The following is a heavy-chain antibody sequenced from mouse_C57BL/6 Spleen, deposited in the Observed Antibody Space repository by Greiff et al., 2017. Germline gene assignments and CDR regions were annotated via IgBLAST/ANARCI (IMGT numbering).Heavy chain of an antibody. J-gene: IGHJ4*01. CDR2: SRNKANDYTT. V-gene: IGHV7-1*01. D-gene: IGHD2-1*01. CDR3: ARGRNFYAMDY. CDR1: GFTFSDFY. Sequence: EVQLVESGGGLVQSGRSLRLSCATSGFTFSDFYMEWVRQAPGKGLEWIAASRNKANDYTTEYSASVKGRFIVSRDTSQSILYLQMNALRAEDTAIYYCARGRNFYAMDYWGQGTSVTVSS.